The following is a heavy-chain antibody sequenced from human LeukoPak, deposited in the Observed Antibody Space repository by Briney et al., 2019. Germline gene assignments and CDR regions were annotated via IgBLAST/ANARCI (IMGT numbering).Heavy chain of an antibody. CDR2: VSTSGNT. Sequence: PSETLSLTCSVSGGSISGFHWSWIRQTAGKGLEWIGRVSTSGNTFYNPSLESRVTMSADTSGIHFSLNLTSVTAADTAVYYCAREIGPGIAAADGQHWGQGTLVTVSS. D-gene: IGHD6-13*01. CDR1: GGSISGFH. V-gene: IGHV4-4*07. J-gene: IGHJ1*01. CDR3: AREIGPGIAAADGQH.